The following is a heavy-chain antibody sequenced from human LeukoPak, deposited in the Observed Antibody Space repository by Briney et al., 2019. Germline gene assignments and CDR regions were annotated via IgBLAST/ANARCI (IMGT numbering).Heavy chain of an antibody. CDR2: IKQDGSEK. CDR1: GFTFSSYW. CDR3: ARDPGAAAGPDVFDD. V-gene: IGHV3-7*01. Sequence: GGSLRLSCAASGFTFSSYWMSWVRQAPGKGLEWVANIKQDGSEKYYVDSVKGRFTISRDNAKNSLYLQMNSLRAEDTAVYYCARDPGAAAGPDVFDDWGQGTLVTVSS. D-gene: IGHD6-13*01. J-gene: IGHJ4*02.